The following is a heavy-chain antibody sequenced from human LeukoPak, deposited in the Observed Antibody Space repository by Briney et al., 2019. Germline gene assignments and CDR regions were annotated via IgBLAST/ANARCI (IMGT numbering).Heavy chain of an antibody. CDR3: ASGGHYDFWSGYYTLDY. Sequence: ASVKVSCKASGYTFTGYYMHWVRQAPGQGLEWMGRINPNSGGTNYAQKLQGRVTMTTDTSTSTAYMELRSLRSDDTAVYYCASGGHYDFWSGYYTLDYWGQGTLVTVSS. CDR1: GYTFTGYY. CDR2: INPNSGGT. J-gene: IGHJ4*02. V-gene: IGHV1-2*06. D-gene: IGHD3-3*01.